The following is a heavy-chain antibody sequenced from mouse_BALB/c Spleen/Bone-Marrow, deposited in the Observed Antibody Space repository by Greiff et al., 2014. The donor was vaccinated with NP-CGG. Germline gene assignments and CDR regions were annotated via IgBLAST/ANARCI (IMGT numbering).Heavy chain of an antibody. CDR2: ISSGSSII. Sequence: VQLKESGGGLVQPGGSRKLSCAASGFTFSSFGMHWVRQAPEKGLEWVAFISSGSSIIYYADTVKGRFTISRDNPKNTLFLQMTSLRSEDTAMYYCARSQFYGNCFDSWGQGTTLTVSS. V-gene: IGHV5-17*02. D-gene: IGHD2-1*01. CDR1: GFTFSSFG. CDR3: ARSQFYGNCFDS. J-gene: IGHJ2*01.